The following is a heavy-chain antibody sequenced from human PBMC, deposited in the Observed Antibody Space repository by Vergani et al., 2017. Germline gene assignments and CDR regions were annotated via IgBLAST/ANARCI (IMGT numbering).Heavy chain of an antibody. J-gene: IGHJ6*02. Sequence: QVQLQESGPGLVKPSETLSLTCTVSGGSISSYYWSWIRQPPGKGLEWIGYIYYSGSTNYNPSLKSRVTISVDTSKNQFSLKLSSVTAADTAVYYCARGDMVVVPATDAYYYYGMDVWGQGP. CDR1: GGSISSYY. CDR2: IYYSGST. V-gene: IGHV4-59*01. CDR3: ARGDMVVVPATDAYYYYGMDV. D-gene: IGHD2-2*01.